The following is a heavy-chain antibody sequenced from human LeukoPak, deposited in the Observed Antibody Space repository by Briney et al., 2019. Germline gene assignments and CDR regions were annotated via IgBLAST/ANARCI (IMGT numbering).Heavy chain of an antibody. D-gene: IGHD3-22*01. J-gene: IGHJ3*02. Sequence: GGSLRLSCAASGFTFGSYSMNWVRQAPGKGLEWVSSISSSSSYIYYADSVKGRFTISRDNAKNSLYLQMNSLRAEDTAVYYCARDSSGYYQNAFDIWGQGTMVTVSS. CDR2: ISSSSSYI. CDR1: GFTFGSYS. CDR3: ARDSSGYYQNAFDI. V-gene: IGHV3-21*01.